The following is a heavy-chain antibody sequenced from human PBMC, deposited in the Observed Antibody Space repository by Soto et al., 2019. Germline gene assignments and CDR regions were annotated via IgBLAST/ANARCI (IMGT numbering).Heavy chain of an antibody. D-gene: IGHD1-7*01. V-gene: IGHV1-18*04. J-gene: IGHJ6*02. CDR3: ARGGTTAGRYYYYYYGMDV. Sequence: ASVKVSCKASGYTFTSYGISWVRQAPGQGLEWMGWISAYNGNTNYAQKLQGRVTMTTDTSTSTAYMELRSLRSDDTAVYYCARGGTTAGRYYYYYYGMDVWGQGTTVTVSS. CDR2: ISAYNGNT. CDR1: GYTFTSYG.